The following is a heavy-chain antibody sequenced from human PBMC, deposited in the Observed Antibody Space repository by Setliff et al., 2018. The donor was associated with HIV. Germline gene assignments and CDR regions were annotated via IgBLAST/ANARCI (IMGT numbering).Heavy chain of an antibody. CDR1: GYTFTGYG. Sequence: ASVKVSCKASGYTFTGYGISWVRQAPGQGLEWMGWISAYNGNTNYAQKLQGRVTMTTDTSTSTAYMELRSLRSDDTAVYYCARDIVVVVAAPDAFDIWGQGTMVTVS. CDR2: ISAYNGNT. D-gene: IGHD2-15*01. CDR3: ARDIVVVVAAPDAFDI. J-gene: IGHJ3*02. V-gene: IGHV1-18*01.